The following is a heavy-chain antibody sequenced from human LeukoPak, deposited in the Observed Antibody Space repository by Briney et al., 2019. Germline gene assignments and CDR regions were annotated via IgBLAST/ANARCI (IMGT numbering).Heavy chain of an antibody. J-gene: IGHJ4*02. V-gene: IGHV3-13*01. CDR1: GFTFRSYD. CDR2: IGTAGEI. CDR3: ASGGIYYGAAFDF. Sequence: PGGSLRLSCAASGFTFRSYDMHWVRQATGKGLEWVSGIGTAGEIYYPGSVKGRFTISRENAKNSLYLQMNSLRAEDTALYYCASGGIYYGAAFDFWGQGTLVTVSS. D-gene: IGHD1-26*01.